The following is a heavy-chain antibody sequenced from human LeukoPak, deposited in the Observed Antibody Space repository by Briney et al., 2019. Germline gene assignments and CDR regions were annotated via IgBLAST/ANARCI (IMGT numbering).Heavy chain of an antibody. V-gene: IGHV1-69*06. J-gene: IGHJ3*02. CDR1: GGTFSSYA. CDR2: IIPIFGTA. Sequence: SVKVSCKASGGTFSSYAISWVRQAPGQGLEWMGGIIPIFGTANYAQKFQGRVTITADKSTSTAYMELSSLRSEDTAVYYCARGQDYYDSSGYYRMNAFDIWGQGTMVTVSS. D-gene: IGHD3-22*01. CDR3: ARGQDYYDSSGYYRMNAFDI.